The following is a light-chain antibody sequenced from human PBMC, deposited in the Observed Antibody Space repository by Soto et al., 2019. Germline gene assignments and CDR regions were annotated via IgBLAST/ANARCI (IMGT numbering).Light chain of an antibody. CDR1: QSISSW. Sequence: DIQMTQSPSPLSASVGDRVTITCRASQSISSWLAWYQQKPGKAPKLLIYKASSLESGVPSRFSGSGSGTEFTLTISSLQPDDFATYYCQQYSSYWTFGQGTKVEIK. J-gene: IGKJ1*01. V-gene: IGKV1-5*03. CDR3: QQYSSYWT. CDR2: KAS.